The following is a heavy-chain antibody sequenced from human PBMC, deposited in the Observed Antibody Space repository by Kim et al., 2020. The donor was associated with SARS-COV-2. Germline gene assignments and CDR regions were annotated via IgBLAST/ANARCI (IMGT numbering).Heavy chain of an antibody. CDR3: ASLIGGDEADYGADY. CDR1: GASISSYY. D-gene: IGHD4-17*01. V-gene: IGHV4-59*13. CDR2: VHHSGSS. Sequence: SETLSLTCRVSGASISSYYWSWVRQPPGKGLEWIGFVHHSGSSMYNPSLKSRVTISLDTSNNQFSLKLMSLTAADTAVYFCASLIGGDEADYGADYGGQG. J-gene: IGHJ4*02.